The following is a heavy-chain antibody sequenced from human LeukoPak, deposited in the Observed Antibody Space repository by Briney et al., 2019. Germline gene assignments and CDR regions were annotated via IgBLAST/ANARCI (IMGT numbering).Heavy chain of an antibody. Sequence: SETQSLTCTVSGGSISSGTYYWSWIRQPAGKGLEWIGRIYTSGSTNYNPSLKTRVTISLDTSKNQFSLIVSSVTAADTAVYYCARTTAKASTPYFDYWGQGTLVTVSS. D-gene: IGHD4-11*01. CDR1: GGSISSGTYY. CDR3: ARTTAKASTPYFDY. CDR2: IYTSGST. J-gene: IGHJ4*02. V-gene: IGHV4-61*02.